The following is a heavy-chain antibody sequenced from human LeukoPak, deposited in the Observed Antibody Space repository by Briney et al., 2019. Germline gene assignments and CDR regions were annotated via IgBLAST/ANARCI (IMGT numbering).Heavy chain of an antibody. CDR1: GFTFDDYA. CDR3: TKGPSGIAVAGSPKYFQH. Sequence: GGSLRLSCAASGFTFDDYAMHWVRQAPGKGLEWVSGISWNSGSIDYADSVKGRFTISRDNAKNSLYLQMNSLRAEDTALYYCTKGPSGIAVAGSPKYFQHWGQGTLVTVSS. CDR2: ISWNSGSI. V-gene: IGHV3-9*01. D-gene: IGHD6-19*01. J-gene: IGHJ1*01.